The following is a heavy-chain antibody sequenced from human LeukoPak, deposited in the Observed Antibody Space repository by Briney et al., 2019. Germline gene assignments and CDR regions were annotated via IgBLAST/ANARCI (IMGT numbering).Heavy chain of an antibody. CDR1: GFTFSSYA. V-gene: IGHV3-23*01. CDR2: ISGSGGST. J-gene: IGHJ5*02. D-gene: IGHD3-10*01. CDR3: AKDAPQITMVRGVIPEPLRFDP. Sequence: GGSLRLSCAASGFTFSSYAMSWVRQAPGKGLEWVSAISGSGGSTYYADSVKGRFTISRDNSKNTLYLQMNSLRAEDTAVYYCAKDAPQITMVRGVIPEPLRFDPWGQGTLVTVSS.